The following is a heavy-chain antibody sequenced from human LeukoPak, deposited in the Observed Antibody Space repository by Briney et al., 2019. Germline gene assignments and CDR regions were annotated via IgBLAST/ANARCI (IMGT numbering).Heavy chain of an antibody. D-gene: IGHD2-8*02. CDR1: GYTVSSNY. CDR3: ARDRRYFDTGGLGGPDY. CDR2: IYSGGST. Sequence: PGGSLRLSCAASGYTVSSNYMSWVRQAPGKGLEWVSVIYSGGSTYYADSVKGRFTISRDNSKNTLYLQMNSLRAEDTAVYYCARDRRYFDTGGLGGPDYWGQGTLVTVSS. V-gene: IGHV3-66*01. J-gene: IGHJ4*02.